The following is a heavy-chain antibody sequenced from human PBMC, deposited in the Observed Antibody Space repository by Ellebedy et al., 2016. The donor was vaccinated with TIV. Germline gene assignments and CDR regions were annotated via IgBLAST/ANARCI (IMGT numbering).Heavy chain of an antibody. CDR1: GFTFSNYD. V-gene: IGHV3-23*01. CDR2: ISGTGDSS. Sequence: PGGSLRLSCAASGFTFSNYDMSWVRQAPGKGLEWVSAISGTGDSSYYADSVKGRFTISRDNSKNTLYLQMNSLRAEDTAVYYCAKGKHIVVWGNWFDPWGQGTLVTVSS. D-gene: IGHD2-21*01. CDR3: AKGKHIVVWGNWFDP. J-gene: IGHJ5*02.